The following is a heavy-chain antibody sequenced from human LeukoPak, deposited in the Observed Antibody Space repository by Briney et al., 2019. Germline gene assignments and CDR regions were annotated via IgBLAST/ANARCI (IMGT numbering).Heavy chain of an antibody. J-gene: IGHJ4*02. CDR3: ARGLGAHSPHYDYVWGSHRYTGGFDY. CDR2: IYYSGST. V-gene: IGHV4-39*07. CDR1: GGSISSSSYY. D-gene: IGHD3-16*02. Sequence: SETLSLTCTVSGGSISSSSYYWGWIRQPPGKGLEWIGSIYYSGSTYYNPSLKSRVTISVDTSKNQFSLKLSSVTAADTAVYYCARGLGAHSPHYDYVWGSHRYTGGFDYWGQGTLVTVSS.